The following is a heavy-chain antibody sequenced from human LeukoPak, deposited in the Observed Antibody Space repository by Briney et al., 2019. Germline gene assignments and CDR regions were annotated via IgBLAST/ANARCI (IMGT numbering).Heavy chain of an antibody. D-gene: IGHD3-10*01. CDR3: ASQSHPMVRGVQRPDY. V-gene: IGHV4-59*01. CDR1: GGSISSYY. Sequence: SETLSPTCTVSGGSISSYYWSWIRQPPGKGLEWIGYIYYSGSTNYNPSLKSRVTISVDTSKNQFSLKLSSVTAADTAVYYCASQSHPMVRGVQRPDYWGQGTLVTVSS. CDR2: IYYSGST. J-gene: IGHJ4*02.